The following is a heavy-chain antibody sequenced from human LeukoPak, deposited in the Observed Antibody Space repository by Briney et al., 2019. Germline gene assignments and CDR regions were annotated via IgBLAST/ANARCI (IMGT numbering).Heavy chain of an antibody. V-gene: IGHV3-9*01. Sequence: GRSLSLSCAASGFTFDDYAMHWVRQAPGKGLEWVSGISWNSGSIGYADSVKGRFTISRDNAKNSLYLQMNSLRAEDTALYYCAKDKYCSRTSCFSFWGQGMDVWGQGTTDTVSS. J-gene: IGHJ6*02. D-gene: IGHD2-2*01. CDR2: ISWNSGSI. CDR3: AKDKYCSRTSCFSFWGQGMDV. CDR1: GFTFDDYA.